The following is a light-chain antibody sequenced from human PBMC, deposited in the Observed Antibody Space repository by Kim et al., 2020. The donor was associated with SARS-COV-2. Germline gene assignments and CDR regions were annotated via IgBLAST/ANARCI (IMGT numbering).Light chain of an antibody. CDR1: QSVSSN. CDR2: GAS. V-gene: IGKV3D-15*03. Sequence: EIVMTQSPATLSVSPGERATLSCRASQSVSSNLAWYQQKPGQAPRLLIYGASIRATGIPARFSGSGSGTEFTLTISILQSEDFAVYYCKQYNNWPYTFGQGTKLEI. J-gene: IGKJ2*01. CDR3: KQYNNWPYT.